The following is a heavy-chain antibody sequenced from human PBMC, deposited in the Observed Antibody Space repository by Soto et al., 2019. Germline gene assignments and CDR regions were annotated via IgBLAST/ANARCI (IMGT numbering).Heavy chain of an antibody. CDR2: ISSSSSYI. CDR3: ARDDTLRYFDWLFGHFDY. CDR1: GFTFVSYS. V-gene: IGHV3-21*01. D-gene: IGHD3-9*01. Sequence: PVGPLRLSCAASGFTFVSYSIHRVRQAPGKGLEWVSSISSSSSYIYYADSVKGRFTISRDNAKNSLYLQMNSLRAEDTAVYYCARDDTLRYFDWLFGHFDYWGQGTLVTVSS. J-gene: IGHJ4*02.